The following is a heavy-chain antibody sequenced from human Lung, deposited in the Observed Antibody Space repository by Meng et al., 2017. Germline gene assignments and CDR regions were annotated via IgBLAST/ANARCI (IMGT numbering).Heavy chain of an antibody. Sequence: QVQLVQSGAEVKKPGASVKVSCKASGYTFTASYMHWVRQAPGQGLEWMGRVNPNNGGTNYAQKFQGRVTMTRDTSISTAYLELSRLTSDDTAVYYCASYCRGTSCATYWGQGSLVTVSS. CDR2: VNPNNGGT. J-gene: IGHJ4*02. V-gene: IGHV1-2*06. CDR3: ASYCRGTSCATY. CDR1: GYTFTASY. D-gene: IGHD2-15*01.